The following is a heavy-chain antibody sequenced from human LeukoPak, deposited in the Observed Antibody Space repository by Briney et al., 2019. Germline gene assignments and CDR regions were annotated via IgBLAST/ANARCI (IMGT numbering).Heavy chain of an antibody. Sequence: SETLSLTCTVSGGSISSSSYYWGWIRQPPGKGLEWIGSIYYRGSTYYNPSLKSRVTISVDTYKNQFSLKLSSVTAADTAVYYCARHGLYYYGAGSYGNWFDPWGQGTLVTVSS. CDR2: IYYRGST. D-gene: IGHD3-10*01. V-gene: IGHV4-39*01. CDR3: ARHGLYYYGAGSYGNWFDP. CDR1: GGSISSSSYY. J-gene: IGHJ5*02.